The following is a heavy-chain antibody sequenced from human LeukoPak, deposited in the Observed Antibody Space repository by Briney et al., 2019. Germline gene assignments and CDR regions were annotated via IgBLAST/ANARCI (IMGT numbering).Heavy chain of an antibody. V-gene: IGHV4-34*01. CDR3: AKGVWAPRFDS. CDR2: IDHSGSI. Sequence: PETLSLTCAVYGASFSYDYGSWIRQAPGKGLEWIGEIDHSGSITNNPSLKSRVTNSAEKSKSPFSLRVTSVTAGVTVVYYCAKGVWAPRFDSWGQGTLVTVP. D-gene: IGHD7-27*01. J-gene: IGHJ5*01. CDR1: GASFSYDY.